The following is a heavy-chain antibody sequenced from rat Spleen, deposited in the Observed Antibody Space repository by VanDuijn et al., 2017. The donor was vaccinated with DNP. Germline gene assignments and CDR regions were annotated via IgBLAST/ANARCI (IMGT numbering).Heavy chain of an antibody. V-gene: IGHV5-19*01. CDR2: ISPSGGST. J-gene: IGHJ2*01. CDR1: GFTFSNYG. D-gene: IGHD2-2*01. CDR3: ATESRIPTCDY. Sequence: EVQLVESGGGLVQPGRSLKLSCAASGFTFSNYGMHWIRQAPTKGLEWVASISPSGGSTYYRDSVKGRFTISRDNAKSTLYRQMDSLRSEDTATYYCATESRIPTCDYWGQGVMVTVAS.